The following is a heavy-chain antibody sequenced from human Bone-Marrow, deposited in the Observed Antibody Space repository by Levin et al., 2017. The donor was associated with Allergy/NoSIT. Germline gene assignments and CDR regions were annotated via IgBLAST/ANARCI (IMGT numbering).Heavy chain of an antibody. CDR2: IYSGGGT. V-gene: IGHV3-53*01. CDR3: RARHY. J-gene: IGHJ4*02. CDR1: GFTVYNNY. Sequence: PGESLKISCAASGFTVYNNYMSWVRQAPGKGLEWVSFIYSGGGTYYADSVRGRFTISRDRSENTLFLQMNSLTADDTAIYYCRARHYWGRGTLVTVSS. D-gene: IGHD5-12*01.